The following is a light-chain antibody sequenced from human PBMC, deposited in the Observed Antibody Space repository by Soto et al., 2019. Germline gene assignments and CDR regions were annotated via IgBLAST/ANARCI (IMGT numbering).Light chain of an antibody. Sequence: DMQMTQSPSTLSASVGDRVTITCRASQTISSWLAWYQQKPGKAPKLVIYDASTLESGVPSRFSGSGSGTEFTLTISSLQPDDFAGYYCQQYKSYSLTFGGGTKVDIK. CDR3: QQYKSYSLT. J-gene: IGKJ4*01. CDR2: DAS. CDR1: QTISSW. V-gene: IGKV1-5*01.